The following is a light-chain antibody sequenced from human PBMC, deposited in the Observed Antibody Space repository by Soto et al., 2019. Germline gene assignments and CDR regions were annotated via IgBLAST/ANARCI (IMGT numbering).Light chain of an antibody. V-gene: IGKV3-20*01. CDR2: GAS. J-gene: IGKJ4*01. Sequence: EIVLTQSPGTLSLSPGXRXTLSXXASQTVRTNYLAWFQHKPGQAPRLLIYGASSRATGIPDRFSGSGSGTDFTLTINRLEPEXXAVXFXQXXSDSPLTFGGGTKVEIK. CDR1: QTVRTNY. CDR3: QXXSDSPLT.